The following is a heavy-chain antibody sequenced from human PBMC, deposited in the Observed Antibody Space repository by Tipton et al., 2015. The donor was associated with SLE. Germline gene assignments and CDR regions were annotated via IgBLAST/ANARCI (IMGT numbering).Heavy chain of an antibody. V-gene: IGHV4-4*08. CDR1: GGSISSYY. D-gene: IGHD6-13*01. CDR2: VYTSGST. CDR3: ARRVAAAGTAFDI. J-gene: IGHJ3*02. Sequence: TLSLTCTVSGGSISSYYWSWIRQPPGKGLEWIGCVYTSGSTNYNPSLKSRGTIAVATSKNQFSLKLSSATAADTAVYYCARRVAAAGTAFDIWGQGTRVTVSS.